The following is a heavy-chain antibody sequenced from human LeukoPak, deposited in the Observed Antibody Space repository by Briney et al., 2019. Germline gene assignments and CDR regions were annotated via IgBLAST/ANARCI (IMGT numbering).Heavy chain of an antibody. CDR2: ISSSGSTI. D-gene: IGHD6-19*01. CDR1: GFTFSDYY. V-gene: IGHV3-11*01. CDR3: ARDLGSGWTRNWFDH. Sequence: GGSLRLSCAASGFTFSDYYMSWIRQAPGKGLEWVSYISSSGSTIYYADPVKGRFTISRDNAKNSLYLQMNSLRAEDTAVYYCARDLGSGWTRNWFDHWGQGTLVTVSS. J-gene: IGHJ5*02.